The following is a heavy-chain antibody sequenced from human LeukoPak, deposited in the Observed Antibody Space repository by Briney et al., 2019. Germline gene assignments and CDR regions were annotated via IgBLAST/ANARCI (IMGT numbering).Heavy chain of an antibody. Sequence: SETLSLTCTVSGGSISSYYWSWIRQPPGKGLEWIGYIYYSGSTNYNPSLKSRVTISVDTSKNQFSLKLSSVTAADTAVYYCARSYGQTYYYYYYMDVWGKGTTVTVSS. CDR1: GGSISSYY. J-gene: IGHJ6*03. CDR3: ARSYGQTYYYYYYMDV. CDR2: IYYSGST. V-gene: IGHV4-59*01. D-gene: IGHD3-10*01.